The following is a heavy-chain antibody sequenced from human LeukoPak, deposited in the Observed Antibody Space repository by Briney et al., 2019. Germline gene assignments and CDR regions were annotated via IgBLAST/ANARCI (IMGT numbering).Heavy chain of an antibody. CDR1: GYTFTDYY. CDR2: INPKSGGR. V-gene: IGHV1-2*02. CDR3: ATGERLVPAAMWFDY. D-gene: IGHD2-2*01. Sequence: ASVKVSCKASGYTFTDYYIHWVRQAPGQGLEWMGWINPKSGGRSYAQRFQGRVTMTRDTSISTAYMELSRLRSDDTAVYYCATGERLVPAAMWFDYWGQGTLVTVSS. J-gene: IGHJ4*02.